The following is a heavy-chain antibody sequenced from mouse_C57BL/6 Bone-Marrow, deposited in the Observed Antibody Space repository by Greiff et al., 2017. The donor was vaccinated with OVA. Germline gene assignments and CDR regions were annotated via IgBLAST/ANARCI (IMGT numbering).Heavy chain of an antibody. V-gene: IGHV6-3*01. Sequence: EVKLVESGGGLVQPGGSMKLSCVASGFTFSNYWMNWVRQSPEKGLEWVAQIRLKSDNYATHYAESVKGRFTISRDDSKSSVYLQMNNLRAEDTGIYYCTEPRMYYYGSSHRYYAMDYWGQGTSVTVSS. CDR1: GFTFSNYW. CDR3: TEPRMYYYGSSHRYYAMDY. J-gene: IGHJ4*01. D-gene: IGHD1-1*01. CDR2: IRLKSDNYAT.